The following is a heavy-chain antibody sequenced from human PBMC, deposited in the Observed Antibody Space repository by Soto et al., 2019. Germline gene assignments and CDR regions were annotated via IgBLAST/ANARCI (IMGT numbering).Heavy chain of an antibody. CDR1: GGSVSSGSYY. Sequence: SETLSLTCTVSGGSVSSGSYYWSWIRQPPEKGLEWIGYMYNSGSTNYNPSLKSRVIISVDTSKNQFSLKLSSVTAADTAVYYCARVSSGWYYFDYWGQGTLVTVSS. CDR3: ARVSSGWYYFDY. J-gene: IGHJ4*02. CDR2: MYNSGST. V-gene: IGHV4-61*01. D-gene: IGHD6-19*01.